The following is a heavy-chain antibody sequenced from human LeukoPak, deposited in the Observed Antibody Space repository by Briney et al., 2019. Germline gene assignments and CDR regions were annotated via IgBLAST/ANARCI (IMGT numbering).Heavy chain of an antibody. CDR2: IHYSGTT. D-gene: IGHD3-10*01. CDR1: GGSISSDYW. Sequence: SGTLSLTCAVSGGSISSDYWWSWVRQPPGKGLEYIGEIHYSGTTNYNPSLKSRVTISLDTSKNQFSLKLSSVTAADTAVYYCARGSGSYYYYYGMDVWGQGTTVTVSS. CDR3: ARGSGSYYYYYGMDV. V-gene: IGHV4-4*02. J-gene: IGHJ6*02.